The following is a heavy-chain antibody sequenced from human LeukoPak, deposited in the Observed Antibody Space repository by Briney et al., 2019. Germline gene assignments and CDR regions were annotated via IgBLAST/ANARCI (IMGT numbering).Heavy chain of an antibody. CDR1: GYTFTSYD. Sequence: ASVKVSCKASGYTFTSYDINWVRQATGQGLEWMGWMNPNSGNTGYAQKFQGRVTMTRNTSISTAYMELSSLRSEDTAVYYCARGSLWFGELARYNWFDPRGQGTLVTVSS. CDR2: MNPNSGNT. V-gene: IGHV1-8*01. J-gene: IGHJ5*02. CDR3: ARGSLWFGELARYNWFDP. D-gene: IGHD3-10*01.